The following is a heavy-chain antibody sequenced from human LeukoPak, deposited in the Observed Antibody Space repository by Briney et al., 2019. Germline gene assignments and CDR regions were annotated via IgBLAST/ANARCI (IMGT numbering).Heavy chain of an antibody. D-gene: IGHD2-21*02. CDR3: AKVTVVVTAGGDY. V-gene: IGHV3-30*02. J-gene: IGHJ4*02. Sequence: PGGSLRLSCAASGFTFSSYGMHWVRQAPGKGLEWVAFIRYDGSNKYYADSVKGRFTISRDNSKNTLYLQMNSLRAEDTAVYYCAKVTVVVTAGGDYWGQGTLVTVSS. CDR1: GFTFSSYG. CDR2: IRYDGSNK.